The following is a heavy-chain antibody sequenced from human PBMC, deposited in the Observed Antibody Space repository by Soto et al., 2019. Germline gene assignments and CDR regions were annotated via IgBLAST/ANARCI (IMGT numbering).Heavy chain of an antibody. CDR3: ASEGSTAMVPRGYYYYGMDV. CDR2: ISSSSSTI. D-gene: IGHD5-18*01. V-gene: IGHV3-48*02. Sequence: EVQLVESGGGLVQPGGSLRLSCAASGFTFSSYSMNWVRQAPGKGLEWVSYISSSSSTIYYADSVKGRFTISRDNAKNSLYLQMNSLRDEDTAVYYCASEGSTAMVPRGYYYYGMDVWGQGTTVTVSS. J-gene: IGHJ6*02. CDR1: GFTFSSYS.